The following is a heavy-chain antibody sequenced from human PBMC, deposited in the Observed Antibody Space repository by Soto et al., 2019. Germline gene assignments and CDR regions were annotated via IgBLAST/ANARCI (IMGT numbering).Heavy chain of an antibody. V-gene: IGHV2-5*01. Sequence: QITLKESGPTLVKPTQTLTLTCTFSGFSLSTSGVGVGWIRKPPGKALEWLAVIYWNDDKHFSPSLNRRLTIDKDTAKTQRVLTMTTMDPVYTATYYCAHRCVANDAFEVWGQGTMVTVSS. CDR2: IYWNDDK. J-gene: IGHJ3*01. CDR1: GFSLSTSGVG. CDR3: AHRCVANDAFEV.